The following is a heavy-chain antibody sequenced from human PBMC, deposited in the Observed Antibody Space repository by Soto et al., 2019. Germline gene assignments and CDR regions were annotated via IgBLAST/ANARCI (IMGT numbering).Heavy chain of an antibody. CDR3: ARDAAGARPDY. CDR2: INGGGSST. D-gene: IGHD6-6*01. CDR1: GFTFSSYW. V-gene: IGHV3-74*01. J-gene: IGHJ4*02. Sequence: TGGSLRLSCAASGFTFSSYWMHWVRQAPGKGLVWVSHINGGGSSTSYADSVKGRFTITRDNAKNTLYLQMNSLRAEDTAVYYCARDAAGARPDYWGQGTLVTVSS.